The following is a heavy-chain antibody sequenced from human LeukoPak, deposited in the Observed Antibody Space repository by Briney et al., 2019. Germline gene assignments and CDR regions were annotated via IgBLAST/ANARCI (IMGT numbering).Heavy chain of an antibody. V-gene: IGHV4-39*02. CDR1: GGSISSSSYY. Sequence: SDTLSLTCTVSGGSISSSSYYWGWIRQPPGKGLEWIGSIYYSGSTYYNPSLKSRVTISVDTSKNQFSLKLSSVAAADTAVYYCARDEVYSGRYNYYFDYGGQGTLVSVS. CDR2: IYYSGST. CDR3: ARDEVYSGRYNYYFDY. D-gene: IGHD1-26*01. J-gene: IGHJ4*02.